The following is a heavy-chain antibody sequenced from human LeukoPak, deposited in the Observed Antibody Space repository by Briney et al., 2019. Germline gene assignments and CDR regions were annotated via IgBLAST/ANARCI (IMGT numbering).Heavy chain of an antibody. CDR1: GGSISSGGYY. D-gene: IGHD5-12*01. CDR2: INYRGST. Sequence: SETLSLTCTVSGGSISSGGYYWSWIRQHPGKGLEWIAYINYRGSTYNNPSLESRVTISVDTSKNQFSLKLSSVAAADMAVYYCARTSGYDYFDFWAREPWSPSPQ. CDR3: ARTSGYDYFDF. J-gene: IGHJ4*02. V-gene: IGHV4-31*03.